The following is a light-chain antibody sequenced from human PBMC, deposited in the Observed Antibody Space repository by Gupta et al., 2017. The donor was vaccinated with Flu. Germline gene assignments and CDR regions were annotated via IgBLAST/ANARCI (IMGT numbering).Light chain of an antibody. CDR2: DVN. J-gene: IGLJ1*01. CDR3: NSYTSSSTRV. V-gene: IGLV2-14*01. Sequence: QSALTQPASVSGSPGPSITISCTGTSSDVGDYNYVSWYQQHPGKAPKLMIYDVNNRPSGVSNRFSGSKSGNTASLTISGRQPEDEADYYCNSYTSSSTRVFGTGTKVTVL. CDR1: SSDVGDYNY.